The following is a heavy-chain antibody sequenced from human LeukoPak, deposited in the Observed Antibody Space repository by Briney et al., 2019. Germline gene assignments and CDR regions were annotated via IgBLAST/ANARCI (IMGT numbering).Heavy chain of an antibody. CDR1: GFTVSSNY. CDR3: ARDQRGYTGGRWFDP. D-gene: IGHD5-18*01. V-gene: IGHV3-53*01. Sequence: GGSLRLSCAASGFTVSSNYMSWVRQAPGKGLEWVSVIYSGGRTYYGDSVKGRFTFSRDNSKNTLYLQMNSLRAEDTAVYYCARDQRGYTGGRWFDPWGQGTLVTVSS. CDR2: IYSGGRT. J-gene: IGHJ5*02.